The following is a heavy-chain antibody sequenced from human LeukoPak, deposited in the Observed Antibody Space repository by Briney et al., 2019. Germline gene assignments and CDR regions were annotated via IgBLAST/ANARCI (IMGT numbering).Heavy chain of an antibody. D-gene: IGHD4-17*01. CDR1: GGSISSYY. CDR2: IYYSGST. V-gene: IGHV4-59*01. J-gene: IGHJ3*02. CDR3: ARASPTTRDAFDI. Sequence: SETLSLTCTVSGGSISSYYWSWIRQPPGKALEWIGYIYYSGSTNYNPSLKSRVTISVDTSKNQFSLKLSSVTAADTAVYYCARASPTTRDAFDIWGQGTMVTVSS.